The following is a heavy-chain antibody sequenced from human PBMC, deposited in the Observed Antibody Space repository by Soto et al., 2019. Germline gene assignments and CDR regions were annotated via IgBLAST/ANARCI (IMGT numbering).Heavy chain of an antibody. CDR2: IYPGDSDT. Sequence: GESLKISCKGSGDSFTSYWIGWVRQMPGKGLEWMGIIYPGDSDTRYSPSFQGQVTISADKSISTAYLQWSSLKASDTAMYYCARQRYYDSSGYYYYYYGMDVWGQGTTVTV. D-gene: IGHD3-22*01. CDR1: GDSFTSYW. CDR3: ARQRYYDSSGYYYYYYGMDV. J-gene: IGHJ6*02. V-gene: IGHV5-51*01.